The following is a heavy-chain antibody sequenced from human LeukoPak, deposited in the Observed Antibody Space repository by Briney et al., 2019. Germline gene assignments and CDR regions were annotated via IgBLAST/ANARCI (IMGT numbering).Heavy chain of an antibody. D-gene: IGHD3-22*01. CDR1: GYTFTSYG. CDR2: ISAYNTDT. CDR3: ARALYLDSSGYYPGLDY. V-gene: IGHV1-18*01. Sequence: ASVKVSCKASGYTFTSYGISWVRQAPGQGLEWMGWISAYNTDTKYAQKFQGRVTLTIDSSRAASMEMRGLRSDDTAVYYCARALYLDSSGYYPGLDYWGQGTLVTVSS. J-gene: IGHJ4*02.